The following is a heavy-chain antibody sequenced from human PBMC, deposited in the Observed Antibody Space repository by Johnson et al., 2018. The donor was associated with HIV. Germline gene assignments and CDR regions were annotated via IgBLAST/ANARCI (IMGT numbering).Heavy chain of an antibody. D-gene: IGHD6-19*01. CDR3: ARDRPSGWPDAFDI. CDR1: GFTFSDYY. J-gene: IGHJ3*02. CDR2: ISSSGSTK. V-gene: IGHV3-11*04. Sequence: QMQLVESGGGLVKPGGSLRLSCAVSGFTFSDYYMSWIRQAPGKGLEWVSYISSSGSTKYYADSVKGRFTISRDNAKNSLYLQMNSLRPEDTAVYYCARDRPSGWPDAFDIWGQGTMVTVSS.